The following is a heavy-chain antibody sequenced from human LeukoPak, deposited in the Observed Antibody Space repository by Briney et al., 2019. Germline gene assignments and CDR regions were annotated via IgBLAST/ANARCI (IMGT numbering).Heavy chain of an antibody. Sequence: GGSLRLSCAASGFTFSSYSMNWVRQAPGKGLEWVSSISSSSSYIYYADSVKGRFTISRDNAKNSLYLQMNSLRAEDTAVYYCARRRGSYGDYPYYFDYWGQGTLVTVSS. J-gene: IGHJ4*02. V-gene: IGHV3-21*01. CDR3: ARRRGSYGDYPYYFDY. CDR2: ISSSSSYI. CDR1: GFTFSSYS. D-gene: IGHD4-17*01.